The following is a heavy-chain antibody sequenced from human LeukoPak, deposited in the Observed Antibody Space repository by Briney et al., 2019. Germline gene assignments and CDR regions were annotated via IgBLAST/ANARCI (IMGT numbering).Heavy chain of an antibody. D-gene: IGHD3-22*01. CDR1: GFTFSSYS. CDR2: SSSSSSYI. CDR3: ARDRLDQDYYDSSGYLES. Sequence: GGSLRLSCAASGFTFSSYSMNWVRQAPGKGLEWVSSSSSSSSYIYYADSVKGRFTISRDNAKNSLYLQMNSLRAEDTAVYYCARDRLDQDYYDSSGYLESGGQGTLVTVSS. J-gene: IGHJ4*02. V-gene: IGHV3-21*01.